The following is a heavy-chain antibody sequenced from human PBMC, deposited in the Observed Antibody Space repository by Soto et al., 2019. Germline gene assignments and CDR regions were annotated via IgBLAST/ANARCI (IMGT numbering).Heavy chain of an antibody. J-gene: IGHJ5*02. CDR1: GGTFSSYT. V-gene: IGHV1-69*02. CDR3: ARAHSRRTSNWFDP. D-gene: IGHD4-17*01. Sequence: QVQLVQSGAEVKKPGSSVKVSCKASGGTFSSYTISWVRQAPGQGLEWMGRIIPILGIANYAQKFQGRVTITADKSTSTAYMELSSLRSEDTAVYYCARAHSRRTSNWFDPWGQGTLVTVSS. CDR2: IIPILGIA.